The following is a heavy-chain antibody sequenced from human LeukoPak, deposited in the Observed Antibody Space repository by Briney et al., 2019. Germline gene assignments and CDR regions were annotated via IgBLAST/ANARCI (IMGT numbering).Heavy chain of an antibody. CDR1: GYTFTSYG. Sequence: ASLKVSCKTSGYTFTSYGISWVRQAPGQGLEWMGWISAYNGNTNYAQKLQGRVTKSTDTSTSTAYMELRSLRSDDTAVYYCARGQGIRYSYGYDYWGQGTLVTVSS. J-gene: IGHJ4*02. CDR2: ISAYNGNT. CDR3: ARGQGIRYSYGYDY. D-gene: IGHD5-18*01. V-gene: IGHV1-18*01.